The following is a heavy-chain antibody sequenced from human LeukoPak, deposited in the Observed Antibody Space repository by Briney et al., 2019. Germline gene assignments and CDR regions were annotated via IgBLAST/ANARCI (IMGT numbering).Heavy chain of an antibody. CDR2: IRSKAYGGTT. CDR3: TRAISIAAHLGTN. D-gene: IGHD6-6*01. V-gene: IGHV3-49*03. J-gene: IGHJ4*02. CDR1: GFTFGDYA. Sequence: PGRSLRLSCTASGFTFGDYAMSWFRQAPGKGLEWVGVIRSKAYGGTTEYAASVKGRSTISRDDSKSIAYLQMNSLKTEDTAVYYCTRAISIAAHLGTNWGQGTLVTVSS.